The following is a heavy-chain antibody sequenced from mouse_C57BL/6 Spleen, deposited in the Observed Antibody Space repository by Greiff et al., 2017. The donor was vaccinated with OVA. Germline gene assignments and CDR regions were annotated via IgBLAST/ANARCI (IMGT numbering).Heavy chain of an antibody. V-gene: IGHV1-66*01. CDR1: GYSFTSYY. J-gene: IGHJ4*01. Sequence: QVHVKQSGPELVKPGASVKISCKASGYSFTSYYIHWVKQRPGQGLEWIGWIYPGSGNTKYNEKFKGKATLTADTSSSTAYMQLSSLTSEDSAVYYCARGKIYYGNYGAMDYWGQGTSVTVSS. CDR2: IYPGSGNT. CDR3: ARGKIYYGNYGAMDY. D-gene: IGHD2-1*01.